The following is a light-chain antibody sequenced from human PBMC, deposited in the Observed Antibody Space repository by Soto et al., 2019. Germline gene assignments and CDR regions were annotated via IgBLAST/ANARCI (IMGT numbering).Light chain of an antibody. J-gene: IGKJ1*01. CDR3: QQSYSTPWT. CDR2: AAS. Sequence: DIQMTQSPSSLSASVGDRVTITCRASQSISNCLSWYQQIPGQAPKLLIYAASTLRSGVSSRFSGSGSGTDFTLTISSLQPEDFATYYCQQSYSTPWTFGQGTKVEIK. V-gene: IGKV1-39*01. CDR1: QSISNC.